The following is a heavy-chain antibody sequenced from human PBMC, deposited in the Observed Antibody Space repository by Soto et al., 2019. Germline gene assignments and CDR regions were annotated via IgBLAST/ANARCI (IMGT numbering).Heavy chain of an antibody. V-gene: IGHV4-34*01. CDR2: INHSGST. D-gene: IGHD1-7*01. CDR1: GGSFSGYY. CDR3: ARADRITGTTNYYYMDV. Sequence: SETLSLTCAVYGGSFSGYYWSWIRQPPGKGLEWIGEINHSGSTNYNPSLKSRVTISVDTSKNQFSLKLSSVTAADTAVYYCARADRITGTTNYYYMDVWGKGTTVTVSS. J-gene: IGHJ6*03.